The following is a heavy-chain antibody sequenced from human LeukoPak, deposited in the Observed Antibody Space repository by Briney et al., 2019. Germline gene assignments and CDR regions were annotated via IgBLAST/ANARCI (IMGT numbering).Heavy chain of an antibody. Sequence: GGSLRLSCAASGFTFSNYWMSWVRQAPGKGLEWVANIKQDGSGKYYVNSVKGRFTISRDNAKNSLYLQMNSLRAEDTAIYYCAREDDWNYEDYWGQGTLVTVSS. CDR3: AREDDWNYEDY. CDR1: GFTFSNYW. D-gene: IGHD1-7*01. CDR2: IKQDGSGK. V-gene: IGHV3-7*01. J-gene: IGHJ4*02.